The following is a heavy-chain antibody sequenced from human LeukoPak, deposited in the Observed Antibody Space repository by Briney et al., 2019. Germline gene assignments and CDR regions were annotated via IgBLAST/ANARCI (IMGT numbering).Heavy chain of an antibody. D-gene: IGHD6-13*01. Sequence: GGSLRLSCAASGFTVSSNYMSWVRQAPGKGLEWVSSISSSSSYIYYADSVKGRFTISRDNAKNSLYLQMNSLTFEDTALYFCAKWNRQPLVKGWFDSWGQGTLVTVSS. J-gene: IGHJ5*01. CDR2: ISSSSSYI. CDR3: AKWNRQPLVKGWFDS. CDR1: GFTVSSNY. V-gene: IGHV3-21*04.